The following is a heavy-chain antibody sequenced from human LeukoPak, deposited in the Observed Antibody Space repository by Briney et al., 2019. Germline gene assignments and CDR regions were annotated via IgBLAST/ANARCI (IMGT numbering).Heavy chain of an antibody. J-gene: IGHJ4*02. V-gene: IGHV4-34*01. CDR3: ARGQVVAATVFDY. D-gene: IGHD2-15*01. CDR1: GGSFSGYY. Sequence: SETLSLTCAVYGGSFSGYYWSWIRQPPGKGLEWIGEINHSGSTNYNPSLKSRVTISVDTSKNQFSLGLSSVTAADTAVYYCARGQVVAATVFDYWGQGTLVTVSS. CDR2: INHSGST.